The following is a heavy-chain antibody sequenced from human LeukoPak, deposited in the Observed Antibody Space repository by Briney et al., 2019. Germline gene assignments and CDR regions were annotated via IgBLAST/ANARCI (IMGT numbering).Heavy chain of an antibody. V-gene: IGHV4-59*01. CDR3: ARLQLGTIQYWFDP. CDR2: IYYSGST. Sequence: SETLSLTCTVSGGSISSYYWSWIRQPPGKGLEWIGYIYYSGSTNYNPSLKSRVTISVDTSKNQFSLKLSSVTAAAPAVYSCARLQLGTIQYWFDPWGQEPWSPSPQ. CDR1: GGSISSYY. J-gene: IGHJ5*02. D-gene: IGHD5-18*01.